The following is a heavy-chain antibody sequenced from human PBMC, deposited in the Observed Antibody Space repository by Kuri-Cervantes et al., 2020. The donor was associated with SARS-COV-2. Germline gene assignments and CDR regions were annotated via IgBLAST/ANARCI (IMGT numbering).Heavy chain of an antibody. CDR1: GYSISSGYY. J-gene: IGHJ6*03. D-gene: IGHD4-23*01. CDR3: ARPGGFLDV. CDR2: IYHSGST. V-gene: IGHV4-38-2*01. Sequence: SETLSLTCAVSGYSISSGYYWGWIRQPPGKGLEWIGSIYHSGSTYYNPSLKSRVTISVDTSKNQFSLKLSSVTAADTAVYYCARPGGFLDVWGKGTTVTVS.